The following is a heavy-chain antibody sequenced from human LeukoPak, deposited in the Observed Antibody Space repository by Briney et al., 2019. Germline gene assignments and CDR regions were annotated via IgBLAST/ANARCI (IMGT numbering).Heavy chain of an antibody. CDR2: ISYDGSNK. CDR3: AKDLGGYDRNY. CDR1: GFTFSSYG. J-gene: IGHJ4*02. V-gene: IGHV3-30*18. Sequence: GASLRLSCAASGFTFSSYGMHWVRQAPGKGLEWVAVISYDGSNKYYADSVKGRFTISRDNSKNTLYLQMNSLRAEDTAVYSCAKDLGGYDRNYWGQGTLVTVSS. D-gene: IGHD5-12*01.